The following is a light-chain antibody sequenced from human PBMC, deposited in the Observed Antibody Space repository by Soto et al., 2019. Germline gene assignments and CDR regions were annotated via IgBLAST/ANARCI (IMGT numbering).Light chain of an antibody. CDR1: QSIDTY. Sequence: EIVLTQSPATLSSSPWERATLSCRAGQSIDTYLAWYQQKPGQAPRLLIYDASDRATGIPARFSGSGSGTAFTLTISGLEPEDFALYYCQQRYNWPLTFGGGTKVDIK. J-gene: IGKJ4*01. CDR3: QQRYNWPLT. CDR2: DAS. V-gene: IGKV3-11*01.